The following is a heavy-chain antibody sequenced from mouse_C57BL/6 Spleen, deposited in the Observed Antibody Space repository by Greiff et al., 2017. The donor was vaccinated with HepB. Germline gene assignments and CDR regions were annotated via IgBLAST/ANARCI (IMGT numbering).Heavy chain of an antibody. CDR3: ATAYYSNYDYAMDY. D-gene: IGHD2-5*01. CDR2: IDPNSGGT. V-gene: IGHV1-72*01. Sequence: QVQLQQPGAELVKPGASVKLSCKASGYTFTSYWMHWVKQRPGRGLEWIGRIDPNSGGTKYNEKFKSKATLTVDKHSSTAYMQLSSLTSEDSAVYYCATAYYSNYDYAMDYWGQGTSVTVSS. CDR1: GYTFTSYW. J-gene: IGHJ4*01.